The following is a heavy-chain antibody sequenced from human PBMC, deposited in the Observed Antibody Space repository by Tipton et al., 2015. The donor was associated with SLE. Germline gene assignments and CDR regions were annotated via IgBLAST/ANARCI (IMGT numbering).Heavy chain of an antibody. Sequence: GSLRLSCAASGFKVSDYYMSWIRQAPGKGLEWVSYITNSGDDTWYADSMKGRFTISRDNAKNSLYLNMNSLRAEDTGVYFCARDQSRLLGYWGQRTLVTVSS. CDR2: ITNSGDDT. J-gene: IGHJ4*02. D-gene: IGHD6-25*01. V-gene: IGHV3-11*01. CDR3: ARDQSRLLGY. CDR1: GFKVSDYY.